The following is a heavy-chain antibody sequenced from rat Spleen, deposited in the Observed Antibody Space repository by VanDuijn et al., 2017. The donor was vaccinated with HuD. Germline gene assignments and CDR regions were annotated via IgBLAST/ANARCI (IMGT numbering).Heavy chain of an antibody. Sequence: QVQLKESGPGLVQPSETLSLTCTVSGFSLTSYSVSWVRQPSGRGPEWMGRMWYDGDTAYNSALKSRLSISRDTSKNQVFLKMNSLQTEDTAIYYCARSLLQWGHYYVLDAWGQGASVTVSS. CDR1: GFSLTSYS. V-gene: IGHV2-34*01. CDR3: ARSLLQWGHYYVLDA. J-gene: IGHJ4*01. D-gene: IGHD1-1*01. CDR2: MWYDGDT.